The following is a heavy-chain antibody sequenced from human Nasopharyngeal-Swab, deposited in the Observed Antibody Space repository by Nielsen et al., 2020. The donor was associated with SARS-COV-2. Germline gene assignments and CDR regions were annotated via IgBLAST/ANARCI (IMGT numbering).Heavy chain of an antibody. CDR1: GGSISSSSYY. CDR2: IYYSGST. Sequence: GSLRLSCTVSGGSISSSSYYWGWIRQPPGKGLEWIGSIYYSGSTYYNPSLKSRVTISVDRSKNQFSLKLSSVTAADTAVYYCARRNKNILTGFDYWGQGTPVTVSS. D-gene: IGHD3-9*01. CDR3: ARRNKNILTGFDY. J-gene: IGHJ4*02. V-gene: IGHV4-39*07.